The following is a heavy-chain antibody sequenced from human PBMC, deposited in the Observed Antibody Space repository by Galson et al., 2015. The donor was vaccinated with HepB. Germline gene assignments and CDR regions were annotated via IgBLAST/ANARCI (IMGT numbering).Heavy chain of an antibody. CDR1: GGTFSSYT. Sequence: SVKVSCKASGGTFSSYTISWVRQAPGQGLEWMGRIIPILGIANYAQKFQGRVTITADKSTSTAYMELSSLRSKDTAVYYCARASVEATTFYHWGQGTLVTVPS. CDR3: ARASVEATTFYH. CDR2: IIPILGIA. V-gene: IGHV1-69*02. J-gene: IGHJ5*02. D-gene: IGHD1-26*01.